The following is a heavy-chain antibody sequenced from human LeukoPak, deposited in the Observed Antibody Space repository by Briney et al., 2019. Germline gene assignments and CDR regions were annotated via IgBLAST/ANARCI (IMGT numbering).Heavy chain of an antibody. Sequence: SVKVSRKASGGTFSSYAISWVRQAPGQGLEWMGGIIPIFGTANYAQKFQGRVTITADESTSTAYMELSSLRSEDTAVYYCARAGWFGELLYYFDYWGQGTLVTVSS. CDR3: ARAGWFGELLYYFDY. D-gene: IGHD3-10*01. CDR2: IIPIFGTA. CDR1: GGTFSSYA. V-gene: IGHV1-69*13. J-gene: IGHJ4*02.